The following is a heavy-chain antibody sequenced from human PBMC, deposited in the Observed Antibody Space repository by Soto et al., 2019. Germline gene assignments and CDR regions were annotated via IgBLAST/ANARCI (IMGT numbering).Heavy chain of an antibody. CDR3: AREWGAGQWLVSFYFDY. D-gene: IGHD6-19*01. J-gene: IGHJ4*02. V-gene: IGHV1-18*04. Sequence: QVQLVQSGAEVKKPGASVKVSCKASGYTFTSYGISWVRQAPGQGLEWMGWISAYNGNTNYAQKLQGRVTRTTDTSTSTAYMELRSLRSDDTAVYYCAREWGAGQWLVSFYFDYWGQGTLVTVSS. CDR2: ISAYNGNT. CDR1: GYTFTSYG.